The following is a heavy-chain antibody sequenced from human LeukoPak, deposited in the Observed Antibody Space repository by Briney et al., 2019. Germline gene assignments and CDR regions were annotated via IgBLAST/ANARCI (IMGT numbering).Heavy chain of an antibody. D-gene: IGHD6-13*01. Sequence: GGSLRLSCAGSGLTVSSNYMSWVRQAQGKGLEWVSIIYRGGETYYPDSVKGRFIISKDNSKNTVYLQMNSLRAEDTAVYYCARDSGSWSGIDYWGQGTLVTVSS. CDR2: IYRGGET. V-gene: IGHV3-53*01. J-gene: IGHJ4*02. CDR1: GLTVSSNY. CDR3: ARDSGSWSGIDY.